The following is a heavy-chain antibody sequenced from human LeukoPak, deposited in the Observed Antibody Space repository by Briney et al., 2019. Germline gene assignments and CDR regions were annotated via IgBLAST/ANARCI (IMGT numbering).Heavy chain of an antibody. Sequence: GGSLRLSCAASGFTFSSYSMNWVRQAPGKGLEWVSSISSSSSYIYYADSVKGRFTISRDNAKNSLYLQMNSLRAEDTAVYYCARDLGSSWTGAEYFQHWGQGTLVTVSS. D-gene: IGHD6-13*01. J-gene: IGHJ1*01. V-gene: IGHV3-21*01. CDR3: ARDLGSSWTGAEYFQH. CDR2: ISSSSSYI. CDR1: GFTFSSYS.